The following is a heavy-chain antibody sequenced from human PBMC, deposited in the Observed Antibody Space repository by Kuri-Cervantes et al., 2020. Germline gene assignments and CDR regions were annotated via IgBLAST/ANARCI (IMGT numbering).Heavy chain of an antibody. V-gene: IGHV1-46*01. J-gene: IGHJ4*02. Sequence: ASVKVSCKASGYTFTSYYMHWVRQAPGHGLEWMGIINPSGGSTSYAQKFQGRVTMTRDTYTSTVYMELSSLRSEDTAVYYCARSEIVAATRLDYWGQGTLVTVSS. CDR3: ARSEIVAATRLDY. CDR2: INPSGGST. CDR1: GYTFTSYY. D-gene: IGHD2-15*01.